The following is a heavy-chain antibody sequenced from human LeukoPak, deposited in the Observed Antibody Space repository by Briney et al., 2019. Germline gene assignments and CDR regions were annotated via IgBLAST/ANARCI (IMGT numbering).Heavy chain of an antibody. CDR1: GSTFTAYY. D-gene: IGHD7-27*01. CDR3: SRGPHWDPHFDF. Sequence: ASVKVSCKASGSTFTAYYMHWVRQAPGQRLEWMGWINPNRGGTNYAQNFQGRVIMTWDTSISTASMELSRLRSDDTAVYYCSRGPHWDPHFDFWGQGTLVTVSS. J-gene: IGHJ4*02. V-gene: IGHV1-2*02. CDR2: INPNRGGT.